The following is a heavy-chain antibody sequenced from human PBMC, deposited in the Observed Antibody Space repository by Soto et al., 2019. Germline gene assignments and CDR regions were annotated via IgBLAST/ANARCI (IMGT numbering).Heavy chain of an antibody. CDR3: ARDSVPAASTGLDY. Sequence: PSQTLSLTCVISGDSVSSNNAAWNWISQSPSRGLEWLGRTYYRSKWYNDYAVSLKSRITINPDTSKNQFSLQLNSVTPEDTAVYYCARDSVPAASTGLDYWGQGTLVTVSS. D-gene: IGHD2-2*01. J-gene: IGHJ4*02. V-gene: IGHV6-1*01. CDR1: GDSVSSNNAA. CDR2: TYYRSKWYN.